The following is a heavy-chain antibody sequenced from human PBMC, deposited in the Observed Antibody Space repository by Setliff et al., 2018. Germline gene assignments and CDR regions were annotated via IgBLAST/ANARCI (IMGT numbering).Heavy chain of an antibody. CDR2: INPSGGST. J-gene: IGHJ5*02. Sequence: ASVKVSCKASGYTFTSYYMHWVRQAPGQGLEWMGIINPSGGSTGYAQKFQGRVNMTRDTSISTAYMELSSLRSDDTAVYYCTRGAKYCSGATCFSSWFDPWGQGTLVTVSS. D-gene: IGHD2-15*01. V-gene: IGHV1-46*01. CDR3: TRGAKYCSGATCFSSWFDP. CDR1: GYTFTSYY.